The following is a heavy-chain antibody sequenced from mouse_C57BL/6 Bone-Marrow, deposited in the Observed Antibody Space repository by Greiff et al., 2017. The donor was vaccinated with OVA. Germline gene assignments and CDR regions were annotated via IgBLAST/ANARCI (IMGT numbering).Heavy chain of an antibody. Sequence: QVQLKESGPELVKPGASVKLSCKASGYTFTSYDINWVKQRPGQGLEWIGWIYPRDGSTKYNEKFKGKATLTVDTSSSTAYMELHSLTSEDSAVYFCARKGDYGSSPAWFAYWGQGTLVTVSA. J-gene: IGHJ3*01. CDR3: ARKGDYGSSPAWFAY. D-gene: IGHD1-1*01. V-gene: IGHV1-85*01. CDR2: IYPRDGST. CDR1: GYTFTSYD.